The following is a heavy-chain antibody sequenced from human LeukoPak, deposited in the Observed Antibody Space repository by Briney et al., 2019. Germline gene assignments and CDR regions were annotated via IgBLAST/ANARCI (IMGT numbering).Heavy chain of an antibody. D-gene: IGHD3-10*01. CDR1: GFTFSSYS. V-gene: IGHV3-21*01. J-gene: IGHJ4*02. CDR3: ARVGGLWFGELLRIQFDY. CDR2: ISSSSSYI. Sequence: GGSLRLSCAASGFTFSSYSMNWVRQAPGKGLEWVSSISSSSSYIYYADSVKGRFTISRDNAKNSLYLQMDSLRAEDTAVYYCARVGGLWFGELLRIQFDYWGQGTLVTVSS.